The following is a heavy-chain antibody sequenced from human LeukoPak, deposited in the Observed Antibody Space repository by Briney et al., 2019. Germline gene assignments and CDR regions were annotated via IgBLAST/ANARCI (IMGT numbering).Heavy chain of an antibody. CDR2: IYSGGST. CDR1: GFTVSSNY. V-gene: IGHV3-53*01. D-gene: IGHD3-10*01. Sequence: GGSLRLSCAASGFTVSSNYMSWVRQAPGKGLEWVSVIYSGGSTYYADSAKGRLTISRDNSKNTLYLQMNSLRAEDTAVYYCARDQVVRGVTYAFDIWGQGTMVTVSS. J-gene: IGHJ3*02. CDR3: ARDQVVRGVTYAFDI.